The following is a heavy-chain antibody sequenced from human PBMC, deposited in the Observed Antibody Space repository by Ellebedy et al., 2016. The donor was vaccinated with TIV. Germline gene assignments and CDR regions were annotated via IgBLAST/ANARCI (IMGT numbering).Heavy chain of an antibody. D-gene: IGHD5-18*01. CDR3: AKDPGGGGYSFDYLDY. CDR2: IGTAGDT. Sequence: GGSLRLSCAAAGFSFSSHDMHWVRLVAGKGLEWVSSIGTAGDTFYGDPVKGRFTITRDNPRNTVYLQMNNLRVEDTAVYYCAKDPGGGGYSFDYLDYWGQGTPVTVSS. CDR1: GFSFSSHD. V-gene: IGHV3-13*01. J-gene: IGHJ4*02.